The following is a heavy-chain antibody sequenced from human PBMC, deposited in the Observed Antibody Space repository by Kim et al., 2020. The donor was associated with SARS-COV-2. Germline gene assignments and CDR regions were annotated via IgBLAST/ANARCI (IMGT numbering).Heavy chain of an antibody. Sequence: GGSLRLSCAASGFTFSGYAMHWVRQAPGKGLEWVAVISYDGSNKYYADSVKGRFTISRDNSKSTLYLQMNSLRAEDTAVYYCARHDDILTGNYYYYGMDVWGQATTVTVSS. D-gene: IGHD3-9*01. CDR1: GFTFSGYA. CDR3: ARHDDILTGNYYYYGMDV. J-gene: IGHJ6*02. V-gene: IGHV3-30*04. CDR2: ISYDGSNK.